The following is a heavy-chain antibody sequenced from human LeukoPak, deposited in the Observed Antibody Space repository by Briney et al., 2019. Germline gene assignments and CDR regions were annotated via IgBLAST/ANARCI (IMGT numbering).Heavy chain of an antibody. CDR2: IDPNSGGT. D-gene: IGHD6-13*01. CDR3: ARGYSSQTDY. V-gene: IGHV1-2*06. CDR1: GYTFTGYY. J-gene: IGHJ4*02. Sequence: ASVKVTCKASGYTFTGYYMHWVRQAPGQGLEWMGRIDPNSGGTNYAQKFQGRVTMTRDTSISTAYMELSRLRSDDTAVYYCARGYSSQTDYWGQGTLVTVSS.